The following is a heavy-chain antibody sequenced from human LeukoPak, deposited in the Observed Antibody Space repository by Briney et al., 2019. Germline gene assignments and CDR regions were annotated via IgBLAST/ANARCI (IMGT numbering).Heavy chain of an antibody. CDR1: GFTFSSYA. CDR2: ISGSGGST. D-gene: IGHD3-22*01. J-gene: IGHJ4*02. Sequence: GGSLRLSCAASGFTFSSYAMSWVRQAPGKGLEWVSAISGSGGSTYYADSVKGRFTISRDNSKNTLYLQMNSLRAEDTAVYYCAKVDGSGYYYDSSGYNGWGQGTLVTVSS. V-gene: IGHV3-23*01. CDR3: AKVDGSGYYYDSSGYNG.